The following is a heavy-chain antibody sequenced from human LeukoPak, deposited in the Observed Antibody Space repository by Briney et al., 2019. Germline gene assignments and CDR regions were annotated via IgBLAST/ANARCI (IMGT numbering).Heavy chain of an antibody. D-gene: IGHD2-2*01. V-gene: IGHV3-53*01. CDR2: IYSGGST. CDR3: ARPQVLPDDIYNF. Sequence: PGGSLRLSCAASGFTVSSNYMSWVRQAPGKGLEWVSVIYSGGSTYYADSVKGRFTISRDNAKNTLLLQMSSLRAEDTAVYYCARPQVLPDDIYNFWGQGTMVTVSS. CDR1: GFTVSSNY. J-gene: IGHJ3*01.